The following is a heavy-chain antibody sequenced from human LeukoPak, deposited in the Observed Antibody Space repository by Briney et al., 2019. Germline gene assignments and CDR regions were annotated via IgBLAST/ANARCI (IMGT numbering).Heavy chain of an antibody. D-gene: IGHD3-3*01. CDR3: AIFSFYCYGMDV. V-gene: IGHV4-39*01. CDR1: GGSISSSSYY. J-gene: IGHJ6*02. Sequence: PSETLSLTCTVSGGSISSSSYYWGWIRQPPGKGLEWIGSIYYSGSTYYNPSLKSRVTISVDTSKNQFSLKLSSVTAADTAVYYCAIFSFYCYGMDVWGQGTTVTVSS. CDR2: IYYSGST.